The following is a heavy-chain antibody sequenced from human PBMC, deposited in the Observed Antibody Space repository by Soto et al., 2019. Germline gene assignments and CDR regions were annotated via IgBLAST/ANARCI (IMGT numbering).Heavy chain of an antibody. CDR2: IKQDGSEK. CDR3: ASSDSSGWYSRAFDI. J-gene: IGHJ3*02. D-gene: IGHD6-19*01. Sequence: EVQLVESGGGLVQPGGSLRLSCAASGFTFSSYWMSWVRQAPGKGLEWVANIKQDGSEKYYVDSVKGRFTISSDNAKNSLYLQMNSLRAEDTAVYYCASSDSSGWYSRAFDIWGQGTMVTVSS. CDR1: GFTFSSYW. V-gene: IGHV3-7*01.